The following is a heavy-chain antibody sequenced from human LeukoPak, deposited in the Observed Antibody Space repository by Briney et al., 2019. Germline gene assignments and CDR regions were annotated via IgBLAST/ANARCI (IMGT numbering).Heavy chain of an antibody. Sequence: PSETLSLTCAVSGGSISSSNWWSWVRQPPGKGLEWIGEIYHSGSTNYNPSLKSRVTISVDKSKNQFSLKLSSVTAADTAVYYCARKLPPYYYESSGYLDAFDIWGQGTMVTVSS. CDR2: IYHSGST. CDR1: GGSISSSNW. CDR3: ARKLPPYYYESSGYLDAFDI. D-gene: IGHD3-22*01. J-gene: IGHJ3*02. V-gene: IGHV4-4*02.